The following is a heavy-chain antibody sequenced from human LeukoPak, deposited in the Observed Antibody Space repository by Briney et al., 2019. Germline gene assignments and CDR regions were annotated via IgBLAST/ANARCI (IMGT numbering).Heavy chain of an antibody. Sequence: SQTLSLTCAVSGFSISSGGYSWSWIRQPPGKGLEWIGYIYHSGSTYYNPSLKSRVTITVARSKNPCSLKLSSVTAADTAVYYCARGGPGGFDPWGQGTLVTVSS. J-gene: IGHJ5*02. CDR2: IYHSGST. CDR3: ARGGPGGFDP. CDR1: GFSISSGGYS. V-gene: IGHV4-30-2*01. D-gene: IGHD3-16*01.